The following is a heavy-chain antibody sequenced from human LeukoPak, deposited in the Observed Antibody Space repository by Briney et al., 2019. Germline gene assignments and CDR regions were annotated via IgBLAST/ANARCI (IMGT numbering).Heavy chain of an antibody. V-gene: IGHV1-46*01. CDR1: GYTFINYY. CDR3: ARDRGPYYYYYYMDV. J-gene: IGHJ6*03. Sequence: ASLKVSCKASGYTFINYYMHWVRQAPGQGLEWMGIINPSGGTTSYAQNFQGRVTMTRDTSTSTVYMELSRLRSDDTAVYYCARDRGPYYYYYYMDVWGKGTTVTVSS. D-gene: IGHD5-24*01. CDR2: INPSGGTT.